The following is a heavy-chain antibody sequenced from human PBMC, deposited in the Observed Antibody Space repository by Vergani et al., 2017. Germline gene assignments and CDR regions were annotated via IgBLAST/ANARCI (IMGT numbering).Heavy chain of an antibody. J-gene: IGHJ3*01. Sequence: QVQLQQWGPGLLKPSETLSLTCAVYGGSLSGYYWSWIRLAPGKGLEWIGEINHSGNVNYNPTLNTPFNVSIDTSRAHFSLKLRSVSAADPAGYFCSRRAERWETLLRDHFDVWGQGTFVTV. CDR2: INHSGNV. CDR1: GGSLSGYY. D-gene: IGHD1-26*01. V-gene: IGHV4-34*01. CDR3: SRRAERWETLLRDHFDV.